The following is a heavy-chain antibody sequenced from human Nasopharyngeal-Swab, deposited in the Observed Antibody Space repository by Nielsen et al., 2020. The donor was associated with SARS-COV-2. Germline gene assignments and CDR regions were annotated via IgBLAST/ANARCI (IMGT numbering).Heavy chain of an antibody. CDR1: GGSISSGGYY. CDR2: IYYSGST. D-gene: IGHD3-10*01. J-gene: IGHJ6*02. Sequence: LRLSCTVSGGSISSGGYYWSWIRQHPGKGLEWIGYIYYSGSTYYNPSLTSRVTISVDTSKNQFSLKLSSVTAADTAVYYCAREALKELLWFGASSSYYGMDVWGQGTTVTVSS. V-gene: IGHV4-31*03. CDR3: AREALKELLWFGASSSYYGMDV.